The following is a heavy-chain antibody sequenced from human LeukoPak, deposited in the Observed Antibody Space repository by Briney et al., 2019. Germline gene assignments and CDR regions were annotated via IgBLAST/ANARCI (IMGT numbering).Heavy chain of an antibody. Sequence: SETLSLTCSVSAGSISATDFDWASIRQPPGQGLEWIATISSSDKSYYIPYLMTRATISLATSTNQFSLDVTSVPAADTRLFYCARFKGGTGFEYWGRGILVIVS. CDR1: AGSISATDFD. J-gene: IGHJ4*02. D-gene: IGHD1-26*01. V-gene: IGHV4-39*01. CDR2: ISSSDKS. CDR3: ARFKGGTGFEY.